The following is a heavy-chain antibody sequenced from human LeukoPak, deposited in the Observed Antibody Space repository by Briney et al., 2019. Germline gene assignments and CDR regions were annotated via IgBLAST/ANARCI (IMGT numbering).Heavy chain of an antibody. CDR2: IKQDGSEK. Sequence: GGSLRLSCAASGFTFSSYWMSWVRQAPGKGLEWVANIKQDGSEKYYVDSVKGRFTISRDNAKNSLYLQMNSLRAEDTAVYYCASHQYDFWGGYYSYYYYGMDVWGQGTTVTVSS. J-gene: IGHJ6*02. CDR3: ASHQYDFWGGYYSYYYYGMDV. V-gene: IGHV3-7*03. CDR1: GFTFSSYW. D-gene: IGHD3-3*01.